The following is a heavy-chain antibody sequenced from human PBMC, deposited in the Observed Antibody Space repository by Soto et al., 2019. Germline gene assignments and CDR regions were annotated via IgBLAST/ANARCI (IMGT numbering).Heavy chain of an antibody. Sequence: QVQLVRSGAEEKKPGASVKVSCKSSGYTFTSYAMHWVRQAPGQRLEWMGWINAGNGNTKYSQKFQGRVTITRDTSASTAYMELSSLRSEDTAVYYCARSIVVVTALAYWGQGTLVTVSS. V-gene: IGHV1-3*05. CDR2: INAGNGNT. CDR3: ARSIVVVTALAY. D-gene: IGHD2-21*02. CDR1: GYTFTSYA. J-gene: IGHJ4*02.